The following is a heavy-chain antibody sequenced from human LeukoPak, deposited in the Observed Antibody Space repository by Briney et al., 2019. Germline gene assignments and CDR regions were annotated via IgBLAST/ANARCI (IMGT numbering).Heavy chain of an antibody. CDR2: INPSGGST. V-gene: IGHV1-46*01. D-gene: IGHD2-2*02. CDR1: GYTFTSYY. CDR3: ARVAAEVVGVPGAIGFGWLRRDYYYMDV. Sequence: ASVKVSCKASGYTFTSYYMHWVRQAPGQGLEWMGIINPSGGSTNYAQKFQGRVTMTRDTSASTVYMELSSLRSEDTAVYYCARVAAEVVGVPGAIGFGWLRRDYYYMDVWGKGTTVTVSS. J-gene: IGHJ6*03.